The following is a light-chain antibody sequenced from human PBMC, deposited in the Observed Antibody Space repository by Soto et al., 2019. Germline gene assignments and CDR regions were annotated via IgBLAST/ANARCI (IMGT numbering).Light chain of an antibody. CDR2: TTN. CDR1: TGAVTSGNY. V-gene: IGLV7-43*01. CDR3: LLYYGGAHLV. Sequence: QAVVTQEPSLTVSPGGTVTLTCSSSTGAVTSGNYASWFQQKPGQAPRTLIYTTNSRHSWTPARFSGSLLGDRAALTVSGVQPEDEADYYCLLYYGGAHLVFGGGIKLTVL. J-gene: IGLJ3*02.